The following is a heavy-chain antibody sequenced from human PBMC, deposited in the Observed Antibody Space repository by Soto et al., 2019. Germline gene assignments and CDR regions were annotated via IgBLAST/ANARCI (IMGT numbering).Heavy chain of an antibody. CDR2: IDWDGDE. D-gene: IGHD6-13*01. CDR1: GCSLSTSGMS. J-gene: IGHJ4*01. V-gene: IGHV2-70*01. CDR3: ARSGFNSSWYSYYFDY. Sequence: SGLTRVNTTHALTLTCAFAGCSLSTSGMSVSWIRQPPGKALEWLALIDWDGDEHYTTSLKTRLTISKDTSKNQVVLTLTNMDPVDTATYFCARSGFNSSWYSYYFDYWGQGALVTVSS.